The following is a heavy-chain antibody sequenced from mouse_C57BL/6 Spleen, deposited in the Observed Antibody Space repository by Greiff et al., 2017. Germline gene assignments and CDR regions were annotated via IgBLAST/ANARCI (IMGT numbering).Heavy chain of an antibody. J-gene: IGHJ3*01. CDR1: GYTFTDYY. V-gene: IGHV1-26*01. CDR3: ARSGRYYGSSWGFAY. CDR2: INPNNGGT. Sequence: EVQLQQSGPELVKPGASVKISCKASGYTFTDYYMNWVKQSHGKSLEWIGDINPNNGGTSYNQKFKGKATLTVDKSSSTAYMELRSLTSEDSAVYYCARSGRYYGSSWGFAYWGQGTLVTVSA. D-gene: IGHD1-1*01.